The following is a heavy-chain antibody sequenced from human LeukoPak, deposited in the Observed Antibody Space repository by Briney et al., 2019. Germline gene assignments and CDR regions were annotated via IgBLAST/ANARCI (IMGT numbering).Heavy chain of an antibody. CDR2: ISAYNGNT. Sequence: ASVKVSCKASGYTFTSYGISWVRQAPGQGLEWMGWISAYNGNTNYAQKLQGRVTMTTDTSTSTAHMELRSLRSDDTAVYYCARVLGYCSGGSCYSAAFDIWGQGTMVTVSS. V-gene: IGHV1-18*01. J-gene: IGHJ3*02. CDR1: GYTFTSYG. D-gene: IGHD2-15*01. CDR3: ARVLGYCSGGSCYSAAFDI.